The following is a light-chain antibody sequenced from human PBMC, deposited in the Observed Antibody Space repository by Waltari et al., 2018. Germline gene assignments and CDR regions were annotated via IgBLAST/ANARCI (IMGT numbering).Light chain of an antibody. Sequence: SMLTQQPPASGTPGQRVIISCSARKTNIGSNTVNWYQQRPGTAPKLLIHTDSQRPSGVPDRFSGSKSGTSASLAISGLQSEDEADFYCATWDDSLNAVIFGGGTNLTVL. CDR1: KTNIGSNT. J-gene: IGLJ2*01. CDR3: ATWDDSLNAVI. CDR2: TDS. V-gene: IGLV1-44*01.